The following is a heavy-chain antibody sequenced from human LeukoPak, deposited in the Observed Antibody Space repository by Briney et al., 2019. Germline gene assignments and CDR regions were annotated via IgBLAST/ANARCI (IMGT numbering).Heavy chain of an antibody. CDR3: ARGRMERFRGYSYSLMYSFDY. D-gene: IGHD5-18*01. J-gene: IGHJ4*02. CDR2: INPNSGGT. V-gene: IGHV1-2*02. Sequence: ASVKVSCKASGYTFTSYAMNWVRQAPGQGLEWMGWINPNSGGTNYAQKFQGRVTMTRDTSISTAYMELSRLRSDDTAVYYCARGRMERFRGYSYSLMYSFDYWGQGALVTVSS. CDR1: GYTFTSYA.